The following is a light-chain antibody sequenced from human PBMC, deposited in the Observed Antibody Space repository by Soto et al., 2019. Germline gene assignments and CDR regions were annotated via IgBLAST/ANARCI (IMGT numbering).Light chain of an antibody. CDR2: EVS. V-gene: IGLV2-8*01. Sequence: QSVLTQPPSASGSPGQSVTISCTGSSSDVGGYDYVSWYQQHPGKAPKLLIYEVSKRPSGVPDRFSGSKSGNTASLTVSGLQAEVEADYYCSSYAGTATLYLFGIGTNVTVL. CDR1: SSDVGGYDY. J-gene: IGLJ1*01. CDR3: SSYAGTATLYL.